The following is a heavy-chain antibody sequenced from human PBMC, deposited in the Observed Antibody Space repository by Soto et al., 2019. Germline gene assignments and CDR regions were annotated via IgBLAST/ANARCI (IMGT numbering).Heavy chain of an antibody. CDR2: INHSGST. CDR1: GGSFSGYY. D-gene: IGHD3-10*01. Sequence: SETLSLTCAVYGGSFSGYYWSWIRQPPGKGLEWIGEINHSGSTNYNPSLKSRVTISVDTSKNQFSLKLSSVTAADTAVYYCARWSCPNSKYNYGMDVWGQGTTVTVSS. J-gene: IGHJ6*02. V-gene: IGHV4-34*01. CDR3: ARWSCPNSKYNYGMDV.